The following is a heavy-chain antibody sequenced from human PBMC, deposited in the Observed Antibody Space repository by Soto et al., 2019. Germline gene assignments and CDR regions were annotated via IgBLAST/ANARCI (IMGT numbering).Heavy chain of an antibody. Sequence: KPSETLSLTCTVSGGSISSSSYYWGWIRQPPGKGLEWIGSIYYSGSTYYNPSLKSRVTISVDTSKNQFSLKLSSVTAADTAVYYCATIAAAGTGYWGQGTLVTVSS. V-gene: IGHV4-39*01. CDR2: IYYSGST. CDR3: ATIAAAGTGY. D-gene: IGHD6-13*01. J-gene: IGHJ4*02. CDR1: GGSISSSSYY.